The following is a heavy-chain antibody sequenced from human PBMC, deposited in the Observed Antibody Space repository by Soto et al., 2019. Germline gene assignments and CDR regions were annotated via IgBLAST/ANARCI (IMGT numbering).Heavy chain of an antibody. J-gene: IGHJ6*02. CDR3: ARNKHLEGYYYYGMDV. CDR2: IYHSGST. Sequence: SETLSLTCAASGGSISSSNWWSWVRQHPGKGLEWSGEIYHSGSTNYNPSLKSRVTISVDKSKNQFSLKLSSVTAAYTAVYYCARNKHLEGYYYYGMDVWGQGTTVTVSS. V-gene: IGHV4-4*02. CDR1: GGSISSSNW.